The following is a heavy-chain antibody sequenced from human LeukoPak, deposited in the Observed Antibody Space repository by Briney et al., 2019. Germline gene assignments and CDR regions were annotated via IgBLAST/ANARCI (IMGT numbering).Heavy chain of an antibody. Sequence: GGSLRLFCAASGFTFSSYSMNWVRQAPGKGLEWVSSISSSSSYTYYADSVKGRFTISRDNAKNSLYLQMNSLRAEDTAVYYCARDNFDYWGQGTLVTVSS. J-gene: IGHJ4*02. CDR2: ISSSSSYT. CDR3: ARDNFDY. CDR1: GFTFSSYS. V-gene: IGHV3-21*01.